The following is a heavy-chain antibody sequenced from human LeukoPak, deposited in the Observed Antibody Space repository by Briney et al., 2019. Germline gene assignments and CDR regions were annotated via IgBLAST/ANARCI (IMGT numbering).Heavy chain of an antibody. V-gene: IGHV4-59*08. CDR2: IYYSGST. Sequence: SETLSLTCTVPGGSNSSYYWSWIRQPPGKGLEWIGYIYYSGSTNYNPSLKSRVTISVDTSKNQFSLKLSSVTAADTAVYYCARQGGGFWYFDLWDRGTLVTVSS. D-gene: IGHD6-25*01. CDR3: ARQGGGFWYFDL. J-gene: IGHJ2*01. CDR1: GGSNSSYY.